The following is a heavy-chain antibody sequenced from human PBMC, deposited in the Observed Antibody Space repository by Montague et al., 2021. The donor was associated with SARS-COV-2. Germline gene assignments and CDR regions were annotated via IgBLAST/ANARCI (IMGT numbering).Heavy chain of an antibody. V-gene: IGHV4-34*01. J-gene: IGHJ6*02. CDR1: GGSLSSY. CDR2: ISHGGGT. CDR3: ASHCGGGRCYFGMDV. Sequence: SETLSLTCDVYGGSLSSYWSWIRQPPGRGLEWVGQISHGGGTNYNPSLKSRVTISVDTSKNQVSLKLSSVTAADTAVYYRASHCGGGRCYFGMDVWGQGTTVTVSS. D-gene: IGHD2-15*01.